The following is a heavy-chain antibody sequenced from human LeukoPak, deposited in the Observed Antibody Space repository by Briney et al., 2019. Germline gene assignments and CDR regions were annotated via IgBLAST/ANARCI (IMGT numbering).Heavy chain of an antibody. CDR3: ARLSYYYDSSESDI. Sequence: SQTLFLTCTVSGGSISSGLYYWTWIRQPAGRGLEWIGRIYINESPEYNASLKSRVTISLDTSKNQFSLNLTSVTAADTAVYYCARLSYYYDSSESDIWGQGTMVTVSS. V-gene: IGHV4-61*02. CDR1: GGSISSGLYY. CDR2: IYINESP. D-gene: IGHD3-22*01. J-gene: IGHJ3*02.